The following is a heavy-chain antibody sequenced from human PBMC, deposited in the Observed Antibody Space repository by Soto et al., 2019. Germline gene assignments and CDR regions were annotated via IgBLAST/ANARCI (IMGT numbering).Heavy chain of an antibody. V-gene: IGHV4-39*01. CDR3: ARVTSSSWYHYYYGMDV. Sequence: SATLSLTCTVSVVSIISSSYYWGWLRTPPGKGLEWIGSIYYSGSTYYNPSLKSRVTISVDTSKNQFSLKLSSVTAADTAVYYCARVTSSSWYHYYYGMDVWGQGNTVTVS. CDR2: IYYSGST. D-gene: IGHD6-13*01. J-gene: IGHJ6*02. CDR1: VVSIISSSYY.